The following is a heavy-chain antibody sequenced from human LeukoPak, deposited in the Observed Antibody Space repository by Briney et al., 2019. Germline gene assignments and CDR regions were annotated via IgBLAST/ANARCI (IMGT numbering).Heavy chain of an antibody. V-gene: IGHV1-2*02. Sequence: ASVKASCKASGYTFTGYYMHWVRQAPGQGLEWMGWINPNSGGTNYAQKFQGRGTMTRDTSISTAYMELSRLRSDDTAVYYCARDPHGDSYIHLYFDYWGQGTLVTVSS. CDR2: INPNSGGT. CDR3: ARDPHGDSYIHLYFDY. J-gene: IGHJ4*02. D-gene: IGHD4-17*01. CDR1: GYTFTGYY.